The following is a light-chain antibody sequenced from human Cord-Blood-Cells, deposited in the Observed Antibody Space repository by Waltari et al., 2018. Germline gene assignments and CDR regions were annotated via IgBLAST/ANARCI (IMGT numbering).Light chain of an antibody. J-gene: IGKJ5*01. V-gene: IGKV1-27*01. CDR3: QKYNSALT. CDR2: AAS. CDR1: QGISNY. Sequence: DIQMIKFPSSLSASVGDRVTITCRASQGISNYLAWYQQKPGKVPKLLIYAASTLQTGVPSRFSGSGSGTDFTLTISSLQPEDVATYYCQKYNSALTFGQGTRLEIK.